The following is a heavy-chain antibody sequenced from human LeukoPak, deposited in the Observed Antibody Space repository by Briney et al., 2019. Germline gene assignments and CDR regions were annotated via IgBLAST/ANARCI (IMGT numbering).Heavy chain of an antibody. V-gene: IGHV6-1*01. J-gene: IGHJ4*02. CDR3: ARLHSSSPGDFDY. D-gene: IGHD6-6*01. CDR1: GDSVPSNSAA. CDR2: TYYRSKWYN. Sequence: SQTLSLTCAISGDSVPSNSAAWNWIRRSPSRGLEWLGRTYYRSKWYNDYAVSVKSRITINPDTSKNQFSLQLNSVTPEDTAVYYCARLHSSSPGDFDYWGQGTLVTVSS.